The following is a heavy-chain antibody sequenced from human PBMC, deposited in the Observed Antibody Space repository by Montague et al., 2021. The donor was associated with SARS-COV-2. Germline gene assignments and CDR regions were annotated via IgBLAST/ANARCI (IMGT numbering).Heavy chain of an antibody. D-gene: IGHD2-2*01. CDR1: GVSISSYY. J-gene: IGHJ6*02. Sequence: SETLSLTCTVSGVSISSYYWTWIRQPPGKGLEWIGFIYYSGNTNYTSSLNRRITSSDDTSKNHFSLLPSSVTAADTAVYYCANQALTRYCTRTTCFGAAGDIWGQGTTVTVSS. CDR3: ANQALTRYCTRTTCFGAAGDI. CDR2: IYYSGNT. V-gene: IGHV4-59*08.